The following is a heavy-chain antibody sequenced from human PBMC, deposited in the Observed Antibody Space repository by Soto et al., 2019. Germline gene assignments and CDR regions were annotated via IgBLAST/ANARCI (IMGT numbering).Heavy chain of an antibody. D-gene: IGHD4-17*01. V-gene: IGHV4-61*01. J-gene: IGHJ4*02. CDR1: GGSVSSGSYY. CDR3: ATHYGKPFTVDY. Sequence: SETLSLTCTVSGGSVSSGSYYWSWIRQPPGKGLEWIGYIYYSGSTNYNPSLKSRVTISVDTSKNQFSLKLSSVTAADTAVYYCATHYGKPFTVDYWGQGTLVTVSS. CDR2: IYYSGST.